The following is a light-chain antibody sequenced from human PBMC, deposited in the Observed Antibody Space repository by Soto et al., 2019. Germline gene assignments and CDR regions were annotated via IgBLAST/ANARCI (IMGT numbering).Light chain of an antibody. CDR3: QQYNNWPIT. CDR2: DAS. J-gene: IGKJ5*01. Sequence: EIVMTQSPATLSVSPGERATLSCRASQSVSSNLAWYQHKPGQAPRLLIYDASTRATGIPARFSGSGSGTEFTLTISSLQSEDFAVYYCQQYNNWPITFGQGTRLEI. V-gene: IGKV3-15*01. CDR1: QSVSSN.